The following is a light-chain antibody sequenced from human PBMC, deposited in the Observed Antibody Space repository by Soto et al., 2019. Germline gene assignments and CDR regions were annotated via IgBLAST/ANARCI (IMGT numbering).Light chain of an antibody. CDR3: SSYAGSSNV. V-gene: IGLV2-8*01. CDR2: EVN. Sequence: QSVLTQPRSVSGSPGQSVTFSCTGTSSDVGAYIYVSWYQQHPGKAPKLIIYEVNKRPSGVPDRFSGSKSGNTASLTVSGLQAEDEADYYCSSYAGSSNVFGTGTKVTVL. CDR1: SSDVGAYIY. J-gene: IGLJ1*01.